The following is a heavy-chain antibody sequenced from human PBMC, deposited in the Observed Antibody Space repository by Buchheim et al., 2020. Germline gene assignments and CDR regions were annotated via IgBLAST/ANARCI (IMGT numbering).Heavy chain of an antibody. V-gene: IGHV3-21*01. CDR1: GFTFSSYS. J-gene: IGHJ4*02. CDR3: ARGDSSGYYSPSLFDY. CDR2: ISSSSTYM. Sequence: EVQLVESGGGLVKPGGSLRLSCAASGFTFSSYSMTWVRQAPGKGLEWVSFISSSSTYMHYADSLKGRFPISRDNAKNSLYLQMNSLGAEDTAVYYCARGDSSGYYSPSLFDYWGQGTL. D-gene: IGHD3-22*01.